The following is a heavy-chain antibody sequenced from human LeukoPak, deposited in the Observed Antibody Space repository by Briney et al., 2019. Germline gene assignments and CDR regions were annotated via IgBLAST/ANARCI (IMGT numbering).Heavy chain of an antibody. CDR3: ATNKDWAEAD. D-gene: IGHD3/OR15-3a*01. J-gene: IGHJ4*02. CDR2: IYYRGDI. V-gene: IGHV4-59*03. Sequence: TPSETPSLTCSVSDGSIRTYYWSWIRQSPGQGLEWIGNIYYRGDINYNPSLKSRVIISIDTSKNQFSLKVTSLTAADTAVYYCATNKDWAEADWGQGTLVIVSS. CDR1: DGSIRTYY.